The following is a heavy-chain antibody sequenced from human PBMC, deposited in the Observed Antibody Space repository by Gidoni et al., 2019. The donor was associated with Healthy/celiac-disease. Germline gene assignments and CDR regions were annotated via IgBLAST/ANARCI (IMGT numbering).Heavy chain of an antibody. CDR2: IYSGGST. V-gene: IGHV3-53*01. Sequence: LEWVSVIYSGGSTYYADSVKGRFTISRDNSKNTLYLQMNSLRAEDTAVYYCARSLRGDILTGPTRAFDIWGQGTMVTVSS. CDR3: ARSLRGDILTGPTRAFDI. D-gene: IGHD3-9*01. J-gene: IGHJ3*02.